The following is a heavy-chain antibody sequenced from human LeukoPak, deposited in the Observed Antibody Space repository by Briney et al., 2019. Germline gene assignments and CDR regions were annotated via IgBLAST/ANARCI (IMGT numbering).Heavy chain of an antibody. CDR3: ARDRPGGSSFDY. CDR2: IYYSGST. D-gene: IGHD3-16*01. V-gene: IGHV4-30-4*02. Sequence: SETLSLTCTVSGGSISSGDYYWSWIRQPPGKGLEWIGYIYYSGSTYYNPSLKRRVTISVDTSKNQFSLKLSSVTAADTAVYYCARDRPGGSSFDYWGQGTLVTVSS. CDR1: GGSISSGDYY. J-gene: IGHJ4*02.